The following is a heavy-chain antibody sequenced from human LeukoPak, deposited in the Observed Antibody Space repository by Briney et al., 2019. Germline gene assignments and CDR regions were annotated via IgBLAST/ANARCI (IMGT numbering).Heavy chain of an antibody. CDR3: ARDWGEYYFDY. D-gene: IGHD3-16*01. J-gene: IGHJ4*02. V-gene: IGHV3-21*01. Sequence: GGSLRLSCAAPGFTFSSYSMNWVRQAPGKGLEWVSSISSSSSYIYYADSVKGRFTISRDNAKNSLYLQMNSLRAEDTAVYYCARDWGEYYFDYWGQGTLVTVSS. CDR2: ISSSSSYI. CDR1: GFTFSSYS.